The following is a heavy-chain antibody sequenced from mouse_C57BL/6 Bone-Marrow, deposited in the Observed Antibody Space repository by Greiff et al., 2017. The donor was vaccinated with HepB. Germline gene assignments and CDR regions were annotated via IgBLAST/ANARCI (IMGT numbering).Heavy chain of an antibody. CDR2: ISSGSSTI. V-gene: IGHV5-17*01. CDR1: GFTFSDYG. Sequence: EVKLEESGGGLVKPGGSLKLSCAASGFTFSDYGMHWVRQAPEKGLEWVAYISSGSSTIYYADTVKGRFTISRDNAKNTLFLQMTSPRSEDTAMYYCARAWFAYWGQGTLVTVSA. J-gene: IGHJ3*01. CDR3: ARAWFAY.